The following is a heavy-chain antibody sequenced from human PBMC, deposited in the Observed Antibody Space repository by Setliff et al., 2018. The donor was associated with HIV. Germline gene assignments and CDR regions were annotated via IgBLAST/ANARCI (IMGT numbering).Heavy chain of an antibody. V-gene: IGHV4-59*08. Sequence: SETLSLTCTVSGGSITGYYWSWIRQPPGKGLEWIGWIYYSGNTRYNPSLKSRVTISLDTSKNRFSLQLTSVTAADTAVYYCARHRDGWYADSWGQGTLVTVSS. CDR2: IYYSGNT. D-gene: IGHD6-19*01. J-gene: IGHJ4*02. CDR1: GGSITGYY. CDR3: ARHRDGWYADS.